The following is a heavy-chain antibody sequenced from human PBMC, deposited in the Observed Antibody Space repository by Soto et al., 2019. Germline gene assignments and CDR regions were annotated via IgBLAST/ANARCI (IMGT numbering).Heavy chain of an antibody. J-gene: IGHJ2*01. Sequence: EVQLLESGGGLVQPGGSLRLSCAASGFTFSDYAMSWVRQAPGKGLEWVSGISGSDSSTYYADSVKGRFTISRDNSKNTWYLQVTSLRGEATAVYFCAKGESNWKQFTRSFDLWGRGTLFTVS. CDR2: ISGSDSST. V-gene: IGHV3-23*01. CDR1: GFTFSDYA. D-gene: IGHD1-1*01. CDR3: AKGESNWKQFTRSFDL.